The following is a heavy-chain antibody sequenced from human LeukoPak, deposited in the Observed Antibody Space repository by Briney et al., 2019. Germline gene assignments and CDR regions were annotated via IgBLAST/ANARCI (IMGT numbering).Heavy chain of an antibody. Sequence: GASVKVSCKASGGTFSSYAISWVRQAPGQGLEWMGGIIPIFGTANYAQKFQGRVTITADESTSTAYMGLSSLRSEGTAVYYCARSLGSGWYDYWGQGTLVTVSS. J-gene: IGHJ4*02. CDR1: GGTFSSYA. CDR3: ARSLGSGWYDY. D-gene: IGHD6-19*01. V-gene: IGHV1-69*13. CDR2: IIPIFGTA.